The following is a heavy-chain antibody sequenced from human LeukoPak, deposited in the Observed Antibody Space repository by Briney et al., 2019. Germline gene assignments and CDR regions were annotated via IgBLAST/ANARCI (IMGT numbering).Heavy chain of an antibody. J-gene: IGHJ3*02. V-gene: IGHV4-39*01. CDR3: ARRITMVRGVHDAFAI. D-gene: IGHD3-10*01. Sequence: SETLSLTCTVSGGSISSSGYYWGWIRQPPGKGLEWIGTIYYDGSTYSNPSLRSRVPISIDTSKNQFSLKLSSVTAADTAVYFCARRITMVRGVHDAFAIWGQGTMVTVSS. CDR1: GGSISSSGYY. CDR2: IYYDGST.